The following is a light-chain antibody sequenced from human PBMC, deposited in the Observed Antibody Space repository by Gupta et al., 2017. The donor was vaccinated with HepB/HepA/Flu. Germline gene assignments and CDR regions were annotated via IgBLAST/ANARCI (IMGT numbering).Light chain of an antibody. CDR3: QSADSSGV. V-gene: IGLV3-25*03. J-gene: IGLJ2*01. CDR1: ALPKQY. Sequence: SYELTQPPSVSVSTGQTARITCSGDALPKQYAYWYQQKPGQAPVLVIYKDSERPSGIPERFSGSSSGTTVTLTISGVQAEDEADYYCQSADSSGVFGGVTKLTVL. CDR2: KDS.